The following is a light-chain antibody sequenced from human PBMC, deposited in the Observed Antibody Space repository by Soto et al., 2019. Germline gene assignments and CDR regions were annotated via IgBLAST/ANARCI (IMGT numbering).Light chain of an antibody. CDR3: QQRSNWHPIT. CDR2: DAS. V-gene: IGKV3-11*01. Sequence: EIVLTQSPATLSLSPGERATLSCRASQSVSSYLAWYQQKPGKAPRLLIYDASNRATGIPARFSGSGSGTDFTLTISSLEPADFAVYYCQQRSNWHPITFGQGTRLEIK. CDR1: QSVSSY. J-gene: IGKJ5*01.